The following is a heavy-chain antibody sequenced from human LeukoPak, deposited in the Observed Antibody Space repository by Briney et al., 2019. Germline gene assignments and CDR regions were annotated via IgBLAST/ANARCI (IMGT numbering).Heavy chain of an antibody. V-gene: IGHV4-34*01. J-gene: IGHJ4*02. CDR3: ARRKGSRYSSGWSDY. CDR2: INHSGST. D-gene: IGHD6-19*01. Sequence: PSETLSLTCAVYGGSFSGYYWSWIRQPPGKGLEWIGEINHSGSTNYNPSLKSRVTISVDTSKNQFSLKLGSVTAADAAVYYCARRKGSRYSSGWSDYWGQRTLVTVSS. CDR1: GGSFSGYY.